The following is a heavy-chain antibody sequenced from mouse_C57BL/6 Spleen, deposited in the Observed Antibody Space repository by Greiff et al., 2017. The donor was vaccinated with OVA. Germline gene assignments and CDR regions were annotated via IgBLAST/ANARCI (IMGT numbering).Heavy chain of an antibody. CDR2: ISDGGSYT. CDR3: ASLTGYFDD. CDR1: GFTFSSYA. D-gene: IGHD4-1*01. J-gene: IGHJ2*01. V-gene: IGHV5-4*01. Sequence: EVQRVESGGGLVKPGGSLKLSCAASGFTFSSYAMSWVRQTPEKRLEWVATISDGGSYTYYPDNVKGRFTISRDNAKNNLYLQMSHLKSEDTAMYYCASLTGYFDDWGQGTTLTVSS.